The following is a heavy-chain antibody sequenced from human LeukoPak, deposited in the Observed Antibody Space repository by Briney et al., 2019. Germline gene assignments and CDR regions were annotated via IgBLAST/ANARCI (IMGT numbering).Heavy chain of an antibody. J-gene: IGHJ4*02. CDR3: AGSIFGVVPDLY. CDR2: ISSSSSTI. D-gene: IGHD3-3*01. Sequence: GGSLRLSCAASGFTFSSYSMNWVRQAPGKGLEWVSYISSSSSTIYYADSVKGRFTISRDDAKNSLYLQMNSLRDEDTAVYYCAGSIFGVVPDLYWGQGTLVTVSS. V-gene: IGHV3-48*02. CDR1: GFTFSSYS.